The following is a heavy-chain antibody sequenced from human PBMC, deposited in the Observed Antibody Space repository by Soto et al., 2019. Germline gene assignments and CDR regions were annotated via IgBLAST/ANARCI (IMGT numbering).Heavy chain of an antibody. CDR1: GFRFGSYS. CDR2: ITATGDRT. CDR3: ATMNGYFEY. D-gene: IGHD3-22*01. J-gene: IGHJ4*02. Sequence: GGSLRLSCAGSGFRFGSYSMSWVRQTPGKGLEWVAAITATGDRTYYADSVTGRFTISRDNSKKTHYLQMTSLRAEDTAMYYCATMNGYFEYWGQGTPVTVSS. V-gene: IGHV3-23*01.